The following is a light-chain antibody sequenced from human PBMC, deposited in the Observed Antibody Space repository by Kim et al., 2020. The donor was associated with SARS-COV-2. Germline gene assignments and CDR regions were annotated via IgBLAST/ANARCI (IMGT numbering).Light chain of an antibody. V-gene: IGKV3-20*01. CDR2: AAS. CDR3: QHYGNSPYT. Sequence: LYPEERASLSCRASHSVRGAYIVWYQQKHGQAPRLLIYAASSRATGIPDRFNGSVSGTDFTLTISRLEPEDFEVYYCQHYGNSPYTFGQGTKLEV. J-gene: IGKJ2*01. CDR1: HSVRGAY.